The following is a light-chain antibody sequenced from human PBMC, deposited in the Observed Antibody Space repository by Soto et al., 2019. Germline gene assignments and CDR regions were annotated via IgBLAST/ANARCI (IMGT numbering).Light chain of an antibody. CDR2: EVS. J-gene: IGLJ1*01. V-gene: IGLV2-8*01. CDR3: SSYEGSNNFV. Sequence: QSVLAQPPSASGSPGQSVTISCTGTSSDVGGYNYVSWYQQHPGKAPKLMIYEVSERPSGVPDRFSGSKSSNTASLTVSGLQAEDEADYYCSSYEGSNNFVFGTGTKVTLL. CDR1: SSDVGGYNY.